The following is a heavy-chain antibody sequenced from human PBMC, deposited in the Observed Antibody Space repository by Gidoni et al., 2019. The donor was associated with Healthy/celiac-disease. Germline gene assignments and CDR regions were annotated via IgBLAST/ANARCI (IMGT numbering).Heavy chain of an antibody. CDR2: IYYSGST. D-gene: IGHD3-3*01. CDR1: GGSISSYY. Sequence: QVQLQESGPGLVKPSETLSLTCTVSGGSISSYYWSWIRQPPGKGLEWIGYIYYSGSTNYNPPLKSRVTISVDTSKNQFSLKLSSVTAADTAVYYCARDTPAHYDFWSGYYLDRYFDLWGRGTLVTVSS. CDR3: ARDTPAHYDFWSGYYLDRYFDL. V-gene: IGHV4-59*01. J-gene: IGHJ2*01.